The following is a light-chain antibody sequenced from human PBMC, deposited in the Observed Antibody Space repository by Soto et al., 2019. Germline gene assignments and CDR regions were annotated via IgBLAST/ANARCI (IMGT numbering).Light chain of an antibody. CDR2: YDD. CDR1: SSNIGNNA. J-gene: IGLJ2*01. V-gene: IGLV1-36*01. CDR3: AAWDDSLNGVV. Sequence: QSVLTQPPSVSDAPRQRVTISCSGSSSNIGNNAVNWYQQLPGKAPKLLIYYDDLLPSGVSDRFSGSKSGTSASLAISGPQSEDEADYYCAAWDDSLNGVVFGGGTKLTVL.